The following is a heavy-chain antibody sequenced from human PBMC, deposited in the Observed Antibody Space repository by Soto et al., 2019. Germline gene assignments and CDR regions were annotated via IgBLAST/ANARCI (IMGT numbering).Heavy chain of an antibody. D-gene: IGHD6-13*01. CDR1: GFTFSSYW. J-gene: IGHJ5*02. Sequence: EVQLVESGGGLVQPGGSLRLSCAASGFTFSSYWMHWVRQAPGKGLVWVSRINSDGSSTSYADSVKGRFTISRDNAKNTLYLQMNSLGAEDTAVYYCARARAIAAAGISWFAPWGQGTLVTVSS. CDR3: ARARAIAAAGISWFAP. CDR2: INSDGSST. V-gene: IGHV3-74*01.